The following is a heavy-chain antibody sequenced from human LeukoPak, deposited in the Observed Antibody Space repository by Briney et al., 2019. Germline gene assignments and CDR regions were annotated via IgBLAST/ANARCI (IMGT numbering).Heavy chain of an antibody. D-gene: IGHD3-10*01. CDR1: GFTFSSYG. CDR3: AKVRGWFGELFPPPDY. V-gene: IGHV3-30*18. CDR2: ISYDGSNK. Sequence: GGSLRLSCAASGFTFSSYGMHWVRQAPGKGLEWVAVISYDGSNKYYADSVKGRFTISRDNSKNTLYLQMNSLRAEDTAVYYCAKVRGWFGELFPPPDYWGQGTLVTVPS. J-gene: IGHJ4*02.